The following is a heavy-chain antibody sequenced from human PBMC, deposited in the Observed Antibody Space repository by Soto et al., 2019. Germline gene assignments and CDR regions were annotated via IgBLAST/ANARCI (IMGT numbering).Heavy chain of an antibody. J-gene: IGHJ4*02. D-gene: IGHD3-3*01. CDR2: IIVSHGRP. CDR3: AREPEDGVPGDF. CDR1: GYTFTSHT. Sequence: QVQIVQSGAEVKEPGASVKVSCKASGYTFTSHTIHWARQAPGQGLEWMGWIIVSHGRPRIAPHFQGRVTLTTDTSATTDYMELNSLKSEDTAVYFCAREPEDGVPGDFWGQGTLVVVSS. V-gene: IGHV1-3*01.